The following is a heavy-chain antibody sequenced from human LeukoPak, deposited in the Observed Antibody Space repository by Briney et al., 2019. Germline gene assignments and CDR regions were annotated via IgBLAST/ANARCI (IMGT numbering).Heavy chain of an antibody. CDR1: GFTFSSYW. D-gene: IGHD3-10*01. CDR2: IKEDGSEK. CDR3: ARRPTMVRGVIRLIPAGFDP. Sequence: GGSLRLSCAASGFTFSSYWMSWVRQAPGKGLEWVANIKEDGSEKYYVDSVKGRFTVSRDNAKNSLYLQMNSLRDEDTAVYYCARRPTMVRGVIRLIPAGFDPWGQGTLVTVSS. J-gene: IGHJ5*02. V-gene: IGHV3-7*01.